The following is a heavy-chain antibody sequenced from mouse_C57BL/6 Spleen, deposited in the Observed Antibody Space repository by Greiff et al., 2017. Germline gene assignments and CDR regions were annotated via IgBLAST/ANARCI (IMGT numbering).Heavy chain of an antibody. Sequence: QVQLQQSGAELARPGASVKLSCKASGYTFTSYGISWVKQRTGQGLEWIGEIYPRSGNTYYNEKFKGKATLTADKSSSTAYMELRSLTSEYSAVYFCSRYYYGSSYLEYYAMDYWGQGTSVTVSS. V-gene: IGHV1-81*01. CDR3: SRYYYGSSYLEYYAMDY. CDR1: GYTFTSYG. D-gene: IGHD1-1*01. J-gene: IGHJ4*01. CDR2: IYPRSGNT.